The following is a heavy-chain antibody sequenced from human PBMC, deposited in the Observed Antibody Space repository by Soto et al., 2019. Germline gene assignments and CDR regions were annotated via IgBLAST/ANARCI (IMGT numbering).Heavy chain of an antibody. D-gene: IGHD5-18*01. CDR1: GYIFVNYG. CDR3: VXXXXXVTPTPQDV. CDR2: ISPYTGNT. J-gene: IGHJ6*02. Sequence: GXSVKVSCKASGYIFVNYGIAWVRQAPGQGLEWMGWISPYTGNTHSATKVQGRLTMTTDTSTSTAYMDLGSLTSDDTAVYYCVXXXXXVTPTPQDVWGQGTTVTVAS. V-gene: IGHV1-18*01.